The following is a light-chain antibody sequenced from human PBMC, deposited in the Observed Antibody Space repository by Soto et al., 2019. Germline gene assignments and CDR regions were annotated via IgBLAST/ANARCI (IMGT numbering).Light chain of an antibody. Sequence: IVLTQSPGTLSLSPGERATLSCRASQTISSSYLAWYQQKPGQAPRLLIYGASSRATGIPDRFSGSGSGTDFTLTISRLEPEDFAVYYCQQYGSSPLTFGGGTKVEL. CDR2: GAS. CDR1: QTISSSY. V-gene: IGKV3-20*01. J-gene: IGKJ4*01. CDR3: QQYGSSPLT.